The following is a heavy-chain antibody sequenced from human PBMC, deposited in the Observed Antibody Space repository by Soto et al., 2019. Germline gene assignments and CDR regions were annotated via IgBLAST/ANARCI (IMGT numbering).Heavy chain of an antibody. CDR2: IYHSGST. J-gene: IGHJ6*03. V-gene: IGHV4-4*02. CDR1: SGSISSSNW. Sequence: SETLSLTCAVSSGSISSSNWWSWVRQPPGKGLEWIGEIYHSGSTNYNPSLKSRVTISVDKSKNQFSLKLSSVTAADTAVYYCARGSYYDFWSGYKGNYYYYMDVWGKGTTVTVSS. D-gene: IGHD3-3*01. CDR3: ARGSYYDFWSGYKGNYYYYMDV.